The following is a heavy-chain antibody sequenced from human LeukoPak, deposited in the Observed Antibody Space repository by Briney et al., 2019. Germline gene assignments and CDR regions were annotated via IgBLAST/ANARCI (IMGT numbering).Heavy chain of an antibody. D-gene: IGHD1-7*01. CDR1: GFSFSDYL. J-gene: IGHJ3*02. CDR2: IWYGGSNK. CDR3: AKLTGTTAGEDAFDI. Sequence: GGSLRLSCVVSGFSFSDYLMSWVRQAPGKGLGWVAVIWYGGSNKYYADSVKGRFTISRDNSKNTLYLQMNSLRAEDTAVYYCAKLTGTTAGEDAFDIWGQGTMVTVSS. V-gene: IGHV3-30*02.